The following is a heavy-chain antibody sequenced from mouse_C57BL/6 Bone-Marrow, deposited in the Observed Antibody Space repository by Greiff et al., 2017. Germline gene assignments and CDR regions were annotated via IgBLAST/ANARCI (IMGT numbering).Heavy chain of an antibody. CDR3: ARSRYDNIFAY. CDR2: IYPSDSET. J-gene: IGHJ3*01. CDR1: GYTFTSYW. D-gene: IGHD2-1*01. V-gene: IGHV1-61*01. Sequence: VQLQQPGAELVRPGSSVKLSCKASGYTFTSYWMDWVKQRPGQGLEWIGNIYPSDSETHYNQKFKDKATLTVDKSSSTAYMQLSSLTSEDSAVYYCARSRYDNIFAYWGQGTLVTVSA.